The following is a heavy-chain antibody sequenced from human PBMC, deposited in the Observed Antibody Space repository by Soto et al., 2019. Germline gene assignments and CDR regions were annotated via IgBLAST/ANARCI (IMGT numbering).Heavy chain of an antibody. CDR3: ARDGGNSGYYYYGMDV. Sequence: GASVKVSCKASGYTFTGYYMHWVRQAPGQGLEWMGWINPNSGGTNYAQKFQGWVTMTRDTSISTAYMELSRLRSDDTAVYYCARDGGNSGYYYYGMDVWGQGTTVTVS. CDR1: GYTFTGYY. J-gene: IGHJ6*02. CDR2: INPNSGGT. V-gene: IGHV1-2*04. D-gene: IGHD2-21*02.